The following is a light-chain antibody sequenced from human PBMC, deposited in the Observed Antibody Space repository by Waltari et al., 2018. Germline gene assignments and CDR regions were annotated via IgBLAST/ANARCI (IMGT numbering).Light chain of an antibody. J-gene: IGKJ1*01. CDR3: QQYGSSPPA. CDR2: GAS. CDR1: QSVSSGY. Sequence: EIVLTQSPGTLSLSPGERATLSCRASQSVSSGYLAWYQQKPGHSPRLLIYGASSRAPGIPDRFSGSGSGTDFTLTISRLEPEDFAVYYCQQYGSSPPAFGQGTKVEIK. V-gene: IGKV3-20*01.